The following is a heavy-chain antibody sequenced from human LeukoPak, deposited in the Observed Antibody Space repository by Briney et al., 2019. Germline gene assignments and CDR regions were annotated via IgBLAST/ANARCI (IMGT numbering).Heavy chain of an antibody. CDR1: GYTFISYY. J-gene: IGHJ4*02. V-gene: IGHV1-46*01. CDR2: INPSGGST. D-gene: IGHD4-17*01. Sequence: ASVKVSCKASGYTFISYYMHWVRQAPGQGLEWMGIINPSGGSTSYAQKFQGRVTMTRDTSTSTVYMELSSLRSEDTAVYYCATHVDYGDYVSAPDYWGQGTLVTVSS. CDR3: ATHVDYGDYVSAPDY.